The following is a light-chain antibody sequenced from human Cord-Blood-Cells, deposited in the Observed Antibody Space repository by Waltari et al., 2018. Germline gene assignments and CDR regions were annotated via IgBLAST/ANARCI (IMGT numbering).Light chain of an antibody. CDR2: AAS. CDR1: QSISSY. V-gene: IGKV1-39*01. J-gene: IGKJ2*03. Sequence: IQMTQSPSSLSASVGDRVTITCGASQSISSYLNWYQQKPGKAPKLLIYAASSLQSGVPSRFSGSGSGTDFTLTISSLQPEDFATYYCQQSYSTPPSFGQGTKLEIK. CDR3: QQSYSTPPS.